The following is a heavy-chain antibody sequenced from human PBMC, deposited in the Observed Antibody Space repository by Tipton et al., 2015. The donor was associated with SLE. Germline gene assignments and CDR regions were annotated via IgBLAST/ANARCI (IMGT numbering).Heavy chain of an antibody. CDR3: ARGRDIVVVPASWFDP. D-gene: IGHD2-2*01. Sequence: LRLSCAVYGGSFSDYYWSWIRQPPGKGLEWIGEINHSGSTNYNPSLKSRVTISVDTSKNQFSLKLSSVTAADTAVYYCARGRDIVVVPASWFDPWGQGTLVTVSS. CDR2: INHSGST. V-gene: IGHV4-34*01. J-gene: IGHJ5*02. CDR1: GGSFSDYY.